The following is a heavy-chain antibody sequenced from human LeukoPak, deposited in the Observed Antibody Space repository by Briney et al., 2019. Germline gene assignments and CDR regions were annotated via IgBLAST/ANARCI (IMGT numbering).Heavy chain of an antibody. D-gene: IGHD3-10*01. Sequence: GTSLRLSCVGSGFTFSSYGIHWVRQLPGKGPEWVAIISYDGSSEFYADSVKGRFKISRDNSKNTVNLQMNSLGVEDTAVYYCAKGLGPLVRGVVPRTYYMDVWGRGTTVTVSS. CDR2: ISYDGSSE. J-gene: IGHJ6*03. V-gene: IGHV3-30*18. CDR3: AKGLGPLVRGVVPRTYYMDV. CDR1: GFTFSSYG.